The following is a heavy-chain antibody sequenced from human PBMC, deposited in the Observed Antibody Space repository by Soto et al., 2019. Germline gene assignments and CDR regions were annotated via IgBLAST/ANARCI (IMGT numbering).Heavy chain of an antibody. J-gene: IGHJ4*02. CDR1: GGSISSSSYY. D-gene: IGHD4-17*01. Sequence: SETLSLTCTVSGGSISSSSYYWGWIRQPPGKGLEWIGSIYYSGSTYYNPSLKSRVTISVDTSKNQFSLKLSSVTAADTAVYYCGRQYQTTVVSDYWGQGTLVTVSS. V-gene: IGHV4-39*01. CDR3: GRQYQTTVVSDY. CDR2: IYYSGST.